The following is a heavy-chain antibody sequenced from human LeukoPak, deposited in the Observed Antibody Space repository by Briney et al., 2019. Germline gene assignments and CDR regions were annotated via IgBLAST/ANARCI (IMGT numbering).Heavy chain of an antibody. CDR2: IKQDGSEK. J-gene: IGHJ3*02. D-gene: IGHD7-27*01. V-gene: IGHV3-7*01. CDR1: GFTVSGNY. CDR3: ARELGDAFDI. Sequence: GGSLRLSCAASGFTVSGNYMSWVRQAPGKGLEWVANIKQDGSEKYYVDSVKGRFTISRDNAKNSLYLQMNSLRAEDTAVYYCARELGDAFDIWGQGTMVTVSS.